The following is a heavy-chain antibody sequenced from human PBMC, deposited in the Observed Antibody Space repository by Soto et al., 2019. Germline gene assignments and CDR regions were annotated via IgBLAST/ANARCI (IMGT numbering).Heavy chain of an antibody. CDR1: GYTFTSYG. D-gene: IGHD7-27*01. J-gene: IGHJ6*02. CDR2: ISAYNGNT. Sequence: GASVKVSCKASGYTFTSYGISWVRQAPGQGLEWMGWISAYNGNTNYAQKLQGRVTMTTDTSTSTAYMELRSLRSDDTAVYYCARDNGGDGYNRYYYYYGMDVWGQGTTVTVS. V-gene: IGHV1-18*01. CDR3: ARDNGGDGYNRYYYYYGMDV.